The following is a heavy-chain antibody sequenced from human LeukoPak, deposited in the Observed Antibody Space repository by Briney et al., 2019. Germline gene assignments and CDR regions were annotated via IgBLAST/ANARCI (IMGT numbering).Heavy chain of an antibody. D-gene: IGHD4-23*01. CDR3: ARKFGGNYGYFDY. CDR2: ISSSSSTI. CDR1: GFTFSSYS. Sequence: GGSLRLSCAASGFTFSSYSMNWVRQAPGKRLEWVSYISSSSSTIYYADSVKGRFTISRDNAKNSLYLQMNSLRAEDTAVYYCARKFGGNYGYFDYWGQGTLVTVSS. J-gene: IGHJ4*02. V-gene: IGHV3-48*01.